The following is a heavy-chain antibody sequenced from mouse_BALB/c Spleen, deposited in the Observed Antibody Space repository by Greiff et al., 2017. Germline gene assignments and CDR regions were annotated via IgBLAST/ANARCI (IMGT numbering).Heavy chain of an antibody. CDR3: ARGDGYYETFAY. Sequence: QVQLQQSGAELAKPGASVKMSCTASGYTFTSYWMHWVKQRPGQGLEWIGYINPSTGYTEYNQKFKDKATLTADKSSSTAYMQLSSLTSEDSAVYYCARGDGYYETFAYWGQGTLVTVSA. V-gene: IGHV1-7*01. D-gene: IGHD2-3*01. CDR1: GYTFTSYW. CDR2: INPSTGYT. J-gene: IGHJ3*01.